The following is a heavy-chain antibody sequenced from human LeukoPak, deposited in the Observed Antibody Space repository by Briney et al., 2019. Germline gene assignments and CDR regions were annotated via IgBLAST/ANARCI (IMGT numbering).Heavy chain of an antibody. V-gene: IGHV4-31*03. CDR3: ATAECEYFYFDS. Sequence: KPSETLSLTCSVSGGSVTGGGYYWSWIRQHPGKGLEWIGFASYSGSTYYNPSLMSRITISVDRSQNQFSLRMRDVTAADTAVYVRATAECEYFYFDSWGQGALVAVSS. J-gene: IGHJ4*02. CDR2: ASYSGST. D-gene: IGHD2/OR15-2a*01. CDR1: GGSVTGGGYY.